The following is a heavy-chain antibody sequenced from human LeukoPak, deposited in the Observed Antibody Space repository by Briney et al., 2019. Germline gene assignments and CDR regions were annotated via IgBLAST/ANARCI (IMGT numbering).Heavy chain of an antibody. CDR1: GGSISSGTHY. D-gene: IGHD2-21*02. CDR3: ARGGYCGTDCYKDAFDI. J-gene: IGHJ3*02. V-gene: IGHV4-61*02. Sequence: SQTLSLTCNVSGGSISSGTHYWTWIRQPVGKGLEWLGRVFTSGSPTYNSSLKSRLTISIDKSKNQFSLKLTSVTAADTAVYYCARGGYCGTDCYKDAFDIWGQGTMVTVSS. CDR2: VFTSGSP.